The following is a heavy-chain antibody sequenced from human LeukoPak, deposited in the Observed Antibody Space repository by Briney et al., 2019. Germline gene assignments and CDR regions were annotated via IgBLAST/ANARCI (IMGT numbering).Heavy chain of an antibody. Sequence: SVKVSCKASGGTFSSYAISWVRQAPGQGLEWMGGIIPIFGTGNYAQTFQGRVTITADESTSTAYMELSSLRSEDTAVYYCAREYYYGSGSYYSEPPGVGFDPWGQGTLVTVSS. J-gene: IGHJ5*02. D-gene: IGHD3-10*01. CDR1: GGTFSSYA. CDR2: IIPIFGTG. V-gene: IGHV1-69*13. CDR3: AREYYYGSGSYYSEPPGVGFDP.